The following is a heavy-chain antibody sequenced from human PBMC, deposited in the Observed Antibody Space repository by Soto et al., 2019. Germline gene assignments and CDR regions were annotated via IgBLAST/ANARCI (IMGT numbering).Heavy chain of an antibody. CDR2: INHSGSI. D-gene: IGHD2-8*01. CDR3: ARGNGMLLAVQGDAPDKYYLDS. CDR1: GGSFSGYY. V-gene: IGHV4-34*01. Sequence: SLTCAVYGGSFSGYYWSWIRQPPGKGLEWIGEINHSGSINYNPSLKSRVTISVDTSKNQFSLKLRSVTAADTAIYYCARGNGMLLAVQGDAPDKYYLDSWSQGTLVTVSS. J-gene: IGHJ4*02.